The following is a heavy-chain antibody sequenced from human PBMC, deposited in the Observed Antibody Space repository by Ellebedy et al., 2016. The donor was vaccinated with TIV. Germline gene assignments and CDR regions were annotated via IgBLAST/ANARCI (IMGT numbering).Heavy chain of an antibody. V-gene: IGHV1-3*01. CDR2: INAGNGNT. CDR1: GYSFXXYA. D-gene: IGHD2-8*01. J-gene: IGHJ5*02. Sequence: AASVKVSCKASGYSFXXYALHFVRLAXGQSLDWMGWINAGNGNTKYSQKFQGRVTITRDTSANTAYMELSSLRSEDTAIYYCARAVYGMGWFXPWGQGTLVTGSS. CDR3: ARAVYGMGWFXP.